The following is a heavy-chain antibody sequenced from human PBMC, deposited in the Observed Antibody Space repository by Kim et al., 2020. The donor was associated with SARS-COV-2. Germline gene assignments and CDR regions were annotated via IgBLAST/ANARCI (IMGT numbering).Heavy chain of an antibody. CDR1: GFTFSTYS. Sequence: GGSLRLSCAASGFTFSTYSMNWVRQSPGKGLEWVSYINSRSSVIYYADSVKGRFTISRDNAKNSLYLQMNSLRDEDTAVYFCARDGGTHWVPVATFDYWGQGTLVTVSS. CDR2: INSRSSVI. V-gene: IGHV3-48*02. J-gene: IGHJ4*02. D-gene: IGHD2-2*01. CDR3: ARDGGTHWVPVATFDY.